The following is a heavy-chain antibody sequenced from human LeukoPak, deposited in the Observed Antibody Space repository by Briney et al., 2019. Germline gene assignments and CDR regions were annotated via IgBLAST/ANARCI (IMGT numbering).Heavy chain of an antibody. V-gene: IGHV3-7*01. D-gene: IGHD6-13*01. J-gene: IGHJ4*02. CDR3: TRTGYRSNWYVPN. CDR2: IREDGSEK. CDR1: GFTFSAYW. Sequence: GGSLRLSCAGSGFTFSAYWMSWVRQAPGKGLEWVATIREDGSEKHYVDSVKGRFTISRDNAKNSLYLQMNSLRAEDTAVYYCTRTGYRSNWYVPNWGQGTLVTVSS.